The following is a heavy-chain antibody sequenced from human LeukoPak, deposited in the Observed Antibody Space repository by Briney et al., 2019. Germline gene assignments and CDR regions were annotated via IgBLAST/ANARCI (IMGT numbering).Heavy chain of an antibody. V-gene: IGHV5-51*01. CDR3: ARRSVPEKTSPSTFDI. Sequence: GESLKISCKGSGYSFTDYWIGWVRQMPGKGLEWMGIIYPGDSETKYSPSFQGQVTISGDKSISTAYLQWGSLKASDTAIYYCARRSVPEKTSPSTFDIWGQGTMVTVSS. CDR2: IYPGDSET. CDR1: GYSFTDYW. D-gene: IGHD4-11*01. J-gene: IGHJ3*02.